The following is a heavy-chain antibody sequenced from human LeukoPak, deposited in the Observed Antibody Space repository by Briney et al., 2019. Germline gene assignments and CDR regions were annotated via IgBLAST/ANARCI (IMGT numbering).Heavy chain of an antibody. Sequence: SEPLSLTCTVSGGSISSYYWSWIRQPPGKGLEWIGYIYYSGSTNYNPSLESRVTISVDTSKNQFSLKLSSVTAADTAVYYCARAGVVSNPNSYWYFDLWGRGTLVTVSS. CDR1: GGSISSYY. D-gene: IGHD3-3*01. J-gene: IGHJ2*01. CDR2: IYYSGST. V-gene: IGHV4-59*01. CDR3: ARAGVVSNPNSYWYFDL.